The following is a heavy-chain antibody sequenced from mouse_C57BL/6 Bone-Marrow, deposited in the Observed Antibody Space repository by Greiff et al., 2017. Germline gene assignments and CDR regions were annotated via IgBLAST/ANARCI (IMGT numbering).Heavy chain of an antibody. V-gene: IGHV1-80*01. Sequence: QVQLQQSGAELVKPGASVKISCTASGYTFSSSWMNWVKQRPGQGLEWIGDIYPGTGNTNYNGKFKGKATLTADTSSSTAYMQLSSLTSEDTAVYYCAGSCGYPLDYWGQGTLVTVSA. CDR3: AGSCGYPLDY. J-gene: IGHJ3*01. CDR2: IYPGTGNT. CDR1: GYTFSSSW.